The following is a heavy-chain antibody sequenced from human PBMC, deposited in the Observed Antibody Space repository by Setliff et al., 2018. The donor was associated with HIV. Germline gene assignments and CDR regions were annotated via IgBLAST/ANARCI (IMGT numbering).Heavy chain of an antibody. V-gene: IGHV3-7*01. CDR1: GFTFSSYW. J-gene: IGHJ4*02. Sequence: GGSPRLSCAASGFTFSSYWMNWVRQAPGKGLEWVANINQDGSKKYYVDSVKGRFTISRDNAKNSLYLQMNSLTADDTAVYYCARDSGTKMGASGPGYWGQGTLVTVSS. D-gene: IGHD1-26*01. CDR2: INQDGSKK. CDR3: ARDSGTKMGASGPGY.